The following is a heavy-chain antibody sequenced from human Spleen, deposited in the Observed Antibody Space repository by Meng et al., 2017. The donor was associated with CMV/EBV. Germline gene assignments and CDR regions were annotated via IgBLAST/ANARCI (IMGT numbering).Heavy chain of an antibody. CDR1: GVSLSGAY. J-gene: IGHJ4*02. Sequence: QVRLQQWGAGLLKPSGTLSLSCAVNGVSLSGAYWNWIRQPPGKGLEWIGEIIHGGSPSYNPSLKSRVTISIDTSKNQLSLMLSSVTAADTAVYYCARRPTGIDYWGQGTLVTVSS. V-gene: IGHV4-34*12. D-gene: IGHD2-8*02. CDR2: IIHGGSP. CDR3: ARRPTGIDY.